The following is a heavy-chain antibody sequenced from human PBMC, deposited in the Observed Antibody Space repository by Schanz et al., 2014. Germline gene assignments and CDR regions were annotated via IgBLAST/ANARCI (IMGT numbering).Heavy chain of an antibody. J-gene: IGHJ4*02. Sequence: VQLVESGGGLVQPGGSLRLSCSVSGFSLNTYGIHWFRQPAGKGLEWVAVIWNNGVTKYYADSVRGRFTISRDRFQNTLYLRMSSLRAEDTAVYYCARPRFDYGEVDYWGQGTQVTVSS. CDR3: ARPRFDYGEVDY. CDR1: GFSLNTYG. CDR2: IWNNGVTK. V-gene: IGHV3-33*01. D-gene: IGHD4-17*01.